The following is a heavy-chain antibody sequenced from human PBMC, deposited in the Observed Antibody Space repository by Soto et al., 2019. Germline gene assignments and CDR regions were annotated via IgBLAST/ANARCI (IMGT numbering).Heavy chain of an antibody. CDR3: AIDYCSSTSCSPRSNRPKSFQH. Sequence: QVQLQQWGAGLLKPSETLSLTCAVYGGSFSGYYWSWIRQPPGKGLEWIGEINHSGSTNYNPSLKSRVTISVDTSKNQFSLKLSSVTAADTAVYYCAIDYCSSTSCSPRSNRPKSFQHWGQGTLVTVSS. V-gene: IGHV4-34*01. CDR1: GGSFSGYY. J-gene: IGHJ1*01. CDR2: INHSGST. D-gene: IGHD2-2*01.